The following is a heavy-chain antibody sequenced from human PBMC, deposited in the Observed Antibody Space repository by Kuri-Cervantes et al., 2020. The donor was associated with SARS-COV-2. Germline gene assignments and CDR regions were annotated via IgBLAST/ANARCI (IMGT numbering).Heavy chain of an antibody. CDR3: SSGPMTTVTAYNWFDP. J-gene: IGHJ5*02. V-gene: IGHV4-4*02. CDR1: GGSISSSNW. Sequence: SETLSLTCAVSGGSISSSNWWSWVRQPPGKGLEWIGEIYHSGSTNYNPSLKSRVTISVDKSKNQFSLKLSSVTAADTAVYYCSSGPMTTVTAYNWFDPWGQGTLVTVSS. CDR2: IYHSGST. D-gene: IGHD4-11*01.